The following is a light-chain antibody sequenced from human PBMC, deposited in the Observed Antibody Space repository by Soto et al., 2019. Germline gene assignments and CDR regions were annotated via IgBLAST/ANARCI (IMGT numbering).Light chain of an antibody. J-gene: IGLJ1*01. CDR3: GTWDSSLSAYV. CDR2: DNN. CDR1: SSNIGNNY. V-gene: IGLV1-51*01. Sequence: QSVLTQPPSVSAAPGQKVTISCSGSSSNIGNNYVSWYQQLPGTAPNLLIYDNNKRPSGIPDRFSGSKSGTSATLGITGFQTGDEADYYCGTWDSSLSAYVFGTGTKVTVL.